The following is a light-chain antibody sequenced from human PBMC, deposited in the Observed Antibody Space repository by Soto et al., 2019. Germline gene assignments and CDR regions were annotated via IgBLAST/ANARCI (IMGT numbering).Light chain of an antibody. CDR3: QQYGSSPPT. Sequence: EIVLTQSPGTLSLSPCERATLSCRSSQSVSSNFLAWYQEKPGQAPRLLIYGASNRATGIPDRFSGSGSGTDFTLTISRLEPEDFAVYYCQQYGSSPPTFGQGTKVDIK. V-gene: IGKV3-20*01. CDR1: QSVSSNF. CDR2: GAS. J-gene: IGKJ1*01.